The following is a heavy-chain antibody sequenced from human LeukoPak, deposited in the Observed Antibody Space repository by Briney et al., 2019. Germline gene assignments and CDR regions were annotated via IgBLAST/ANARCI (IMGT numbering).Heavy chain of an antibody. V-gene: IGHV1-69*13. CDR2: IIPIFGTA. D-gene: IGHD6-19*01. Sequence: SVKVSCKASGGTFSSYAISWVRQAPGQGLEWMGGIIPIFGTANYAQKFQGRVTITADESTSTAYMELSSLRSEDTAVYYCARGEGYSSGWYDTFDYWGQGTLVTVSS. J-gene: IGHJ4*02. CDR1: GGTFSSYA. CDR3: ARGEGYSSGWYDTFDY.